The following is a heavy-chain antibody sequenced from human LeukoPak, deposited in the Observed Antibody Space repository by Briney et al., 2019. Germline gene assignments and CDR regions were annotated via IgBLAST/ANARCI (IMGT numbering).Heavy chain of an antibody. CDR3: AAANPKHYYYYMDV. CDR1: GFTFSSYG. Sequence: GGSLRLSCAASGFTFSSYGMHWVRQAPGKGLEWAAVISYDGSNKYYADSVKGRFTISRDNSKNTLYLQMNSLRAEDTAVYYCAAANPKHYYYYMDVWGKGTTVTVSS. V-gene: IGHV3-30*03. D-gene: IGHD6-13*01. CDR2: ISYDGSNK. J-gene: IGHJ6*03.